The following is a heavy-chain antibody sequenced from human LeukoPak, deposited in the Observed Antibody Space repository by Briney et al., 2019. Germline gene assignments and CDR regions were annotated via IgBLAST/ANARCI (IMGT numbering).Heavy chain of an antibody. D-gene: IGHD3-22*01. CDR2: ISYDGSNK. V-gene: IGHV3-30-3*01. J-gene: IGHJ4*02. Sequence: PGRSLRLSCEASGFTFSSYAMHWVRQAPGKGLEWVAVISYDGSNKYYADSVKGRFTISRDNSKNTLYLQMNSLRAEDTAVYYCARVFDNYYDSSGYLIPRQGVVYWGQGTLVTVSS. CDR1: GFTFSSYA. CDR3: ARVFDNYYDSSGYLIPRQGVVY.